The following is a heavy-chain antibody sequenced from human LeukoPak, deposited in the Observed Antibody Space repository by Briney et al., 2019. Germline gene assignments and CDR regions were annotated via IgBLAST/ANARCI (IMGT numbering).Heavy chain of an antibody. J-gene: IGHJ4*02. CDR1: RYSVTRNR. CDR2: ISANSGNT. D-gene: IGHD3-16*01. Sequence: SSVTVSLKPSRYSVTRNRIRWLCQARAQGLEGMAWISANSGNTKYEQNFQDRVTLTTGTSTSTAYMQLRSLRSDDAAVYYCARDVNYAFDYCGQGNLVTVSS. V-gene: IGHV1-18*01. CDR3: ARDVNYAFDY.